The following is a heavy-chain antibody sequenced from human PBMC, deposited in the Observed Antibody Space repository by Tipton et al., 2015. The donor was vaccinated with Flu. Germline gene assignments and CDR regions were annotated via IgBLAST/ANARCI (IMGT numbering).Heavy chain of an antibody. CDR2: FYDSGNT. Sequence: TLSLTCTVSGGSISNTYWSWLRQSPGKGLEWIGYFYDSGNTNYNPSLKSRVTISVDTSKNQFSLTLKSVTAADTAVYYCARDYHGSSWFDPWGQGTLVTVSS. V-gene: IGHV4-59*01. CDR1: GGSISNTY. CDR3: ARDYHGSSWFDP. D-gene: IGHD3-10*01. J-gene: IGHJ5*02.